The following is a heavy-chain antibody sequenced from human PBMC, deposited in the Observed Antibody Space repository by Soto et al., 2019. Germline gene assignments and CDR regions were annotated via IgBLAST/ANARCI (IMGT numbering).Heavy chain of an antibody. CDR2: IIPIFGTA. CDR3: ATAPHSGGGYDLGY. Sequence: QVQLVQSGAEVKKPGSSVKVSCKASGGTFSSYAISWVRQAPGPGLEWMGGIIPIFGTANYAQKFQGRVTITADESTSTDYMELSSLRSEDTAVYYCATAPHSGGGYDLGYWGQGTLVTVSS. V-gene: IGHV1-69*12. D-gene: IGHD5-12*01. CDR1: GGTFSSYA. J-gene: IGHJ4*02.